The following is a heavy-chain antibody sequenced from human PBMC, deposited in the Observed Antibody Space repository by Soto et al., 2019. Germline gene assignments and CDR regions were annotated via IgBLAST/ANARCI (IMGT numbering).Heavy chain of an antibody. V-gene: IGHV3-23*01. J-gene: IGHJ6*02. CDR3: ANQYPGSRDSGWLTYYYYGMDV. Sequence: GGSLRLSCAASGFTFSSCAMSWVRQAPGKGLEWVSAISGSGGSTYYADSVKGRFTISRDNSKNTLYLQMNSLRAEDTAVYYCANQYPGSRDSGWLTYYYYGMDVWGQGTTVTVSS. CDR1: GFTFSSCA. CDR2: ISGSGGST. D-gene: IGHD6-19*01.